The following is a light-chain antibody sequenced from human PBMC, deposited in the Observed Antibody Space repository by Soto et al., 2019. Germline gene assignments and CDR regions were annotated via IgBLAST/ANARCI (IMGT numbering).Light chain of an antibody. Sequence: EIVLTQSPGTLSLSPGEGATLSCRASQSLSGSYLAWYQQRPGQAPRLLIYGASTRATGIPDRFRGSGSGTDFTLTISRLGPEDFAVYYCQQRNDWPLTFGGGTKVEIK. V-gene: IGKV3D-20*02. CDR3: QQRNDWPLT. CDR1: QSLSGSY. CDR2: GAS. J-gene: IGKJ4*01.